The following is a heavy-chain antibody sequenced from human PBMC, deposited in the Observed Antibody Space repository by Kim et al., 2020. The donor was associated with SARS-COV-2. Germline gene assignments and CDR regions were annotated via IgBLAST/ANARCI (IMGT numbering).Heavy chain of an antibody. CDR3: AKDGGSNWVYYFDY. D-gene: IGHD6-13*01. Sequence: GGSLRLSCAASGFTFRSSGMHWVRQAPGKGLEWVTFISYDGKNTDYADSVKGRFTLSKDNFKNTLYLQMNNLRLDDTAIYYCAKDGGSNWVYYFDYWGQGTLVTVS. J-gene: IGHJ4*02. CDR2: ISYDGKNT. CDR1: GFTFRSSG. V-gene: IGHV3-30*18.